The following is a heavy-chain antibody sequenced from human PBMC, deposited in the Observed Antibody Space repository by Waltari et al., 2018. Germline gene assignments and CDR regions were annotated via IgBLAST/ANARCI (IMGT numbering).Heavy chain of an antibody. D-gene: IGHD4-4*01. V-gene: IGHV4-59*08. CDR2: IYHSGIP. CDR3: ARTAPPYSNAAYGGWSDP. J-gene: IGHJ5*02. CDR1: PGSIRSFY. Sequence: QVQLQESGPGLVKPSETLSLTCTVSPGSIRSFYWSWIRLPPGKGLEWIGYIYHSGIPSSHPSLKRRVTIGVDTSKNQFALKMRSGTAADTAVYYCARTAPPYSNAAYGGWSDPWGQGTLVTVSS.